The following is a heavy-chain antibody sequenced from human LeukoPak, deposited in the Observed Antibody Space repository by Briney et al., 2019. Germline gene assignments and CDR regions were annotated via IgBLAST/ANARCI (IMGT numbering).Heavy chain of an antibody. V-gene: IGHV4-59*01. CDR2: IYYSGST. D-gene: IGHD6-13*01. J-gene: IGHJ5*02. CDR3: ARDKGATAAAGNWFDP. Sequence: SETLSLTCTVSGGSISGYYWSWIRQPPGKRLECIGYIYYSGSTNYNPSLKSRVTISVDTSKNQFSLKLSSVTAADTAVYYCARDKGATAAAGNWFDPWGQGTLVTVSS. CDR1: GGSISGYY.